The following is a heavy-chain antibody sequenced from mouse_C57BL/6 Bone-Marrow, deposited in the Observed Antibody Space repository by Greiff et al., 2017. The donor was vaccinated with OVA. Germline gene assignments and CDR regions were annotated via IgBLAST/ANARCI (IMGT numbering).Heavy chain of an antibody. CDR1: GYTFTSYG. CDR2: IYPRSGNT. D-gene: IGHD1-1*01. J-gene: IGHJ2*01. V-gene: IGHV1-81*01. CDR3: ARNHYGSRYFDY. Sequence: QVQLQQSGAELARPGASVKLSCKASGYTFTSYGISWVKQRTGQGLEWIGAIYPRSGNTYYNEKFQGKATLTADKSSSTAYMELRSLTSEDSAVYFCARNHYGSRYFDYWGQGTTLTVSS.